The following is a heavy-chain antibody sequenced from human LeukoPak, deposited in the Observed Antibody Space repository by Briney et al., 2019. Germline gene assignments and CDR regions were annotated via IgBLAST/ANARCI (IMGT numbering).Heavy chain of an antibody. V-gene: IGHV1-69*05. Sequence: SVKVSCKASGGTFISYAISWARQAPGQGLEWMGGIIPIFGTANYAQKFQGRVTITTDESTSTAYMELSSLRSEDTAVYYCARQPNLYMVRGDHFDYWGQGTLVTVSS. J-gene: IGHJ4*02. D-gene: IGHD3-10*01. CDR1: GGTFISYA. CDR3: ARQPNLYMVRGDHFDY. CDR2: IIPIFGTA.